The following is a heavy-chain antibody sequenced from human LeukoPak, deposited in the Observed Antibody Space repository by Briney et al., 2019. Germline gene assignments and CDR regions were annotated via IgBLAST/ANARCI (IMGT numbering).Heavy chain of an antibody. J-gene: IGHJ4*02. CDR3: TTGARLHLGDLSLGTDY. CDR2: IKGTIEGGTT. Sequence: PGGSLRLSCVASGFTFSDAWMTWVRQSPGKGLEWVGGIKGTIEGGTTAYAAPVKDRFTISRADSKNTLYLQMNSLQTDDTAVYYCTTGARLHLGDLSLGTDYWGQGTLVTVSS. D-gene: IGHD3-16*02. V-gene: IGHV3-15*01. CDR1: GFTFSDAW.